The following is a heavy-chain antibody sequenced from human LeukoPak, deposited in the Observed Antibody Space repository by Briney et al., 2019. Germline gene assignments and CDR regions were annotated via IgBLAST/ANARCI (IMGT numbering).Heavy chain of an antibody. J-gene: IGHJ4*02. CDR2: ISGSGDGT. CDR3: ARDLRVVITGSFDS. D-gene: IGHD3-22*01. CDR1: GFTFSSYV. Sequence: GGSLRLSCAASGFTFSSYVMSWVRQAPGKGLEWVSGISGSGDGTYYADSVKGRLTISRDNAKNSLYLQMNSLRAEDTALYYCARDLRVVITGSFDSWGQGTLVTVSS. V-gene: IGHV3-23*01.